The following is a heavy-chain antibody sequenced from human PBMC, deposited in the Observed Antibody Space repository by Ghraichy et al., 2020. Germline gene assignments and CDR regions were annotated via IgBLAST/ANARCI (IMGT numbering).Heavy chain of an antibody. CDR1: GYTFTGYY. D-gene: IGHD5-18*01. Sequence: ASVKVSCKASGYTFTGYYMHWVRQAPGQGLEWMGWINPNSGGTNYAQKFQGWVTMTRDTSISTAYMELSRLRSDDTAVYYCARADTAMVNGYYGMDVWGQGTTVTVSS. J-gene: IGHJ6*02. CDR3: ARADTAMVNGYYGMDV. V-gene: IGHV1-2*04. CDR2: INPNSGGT.